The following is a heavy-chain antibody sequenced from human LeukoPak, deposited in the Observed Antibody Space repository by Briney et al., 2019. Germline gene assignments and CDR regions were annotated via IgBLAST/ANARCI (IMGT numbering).Heavy chain of an antibody. V-gene: IGHV5-10-1*04. J-gene: IGHJ4*02. CDR1: GYSFTTYW. D-gene: IGHD3-22*01. CDR3: ARTPTYYYDSSGSNFDY. Sequence: GESLKISCKGSGYSFTTYWITWVRQMPGKGLEWMGRIDTSDSYTNYSPSFQGQVTISADKSISTAYLQWSSLKASDTAMYYCARTPTYYYDSSGSNFDYWGQGTLVTVSS. CDR2: IDTSDSYT.